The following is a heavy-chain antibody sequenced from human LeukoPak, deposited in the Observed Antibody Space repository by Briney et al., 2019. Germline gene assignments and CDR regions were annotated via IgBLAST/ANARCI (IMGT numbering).Heavy chain of an antibody. D-gene: IGHD3-3*01. V-gene: IGHV3-30*02. Sequence: GGSLRLSCADSGFTFSSYSMNWVRQAPGKGLEWVAFIRYDGSNKYYADSVKGRFTISRDNSKNTLYLQMNSLRAEDTAVYYCAKDLRFLEWLPTGFDYWGQGTLVTVSS. CDR3: AKDLRFLEWLPTGFDY. CDR2: IRYDGSNK. J-gene: IGHJ4*02. CDR1: GFTFSSYS.